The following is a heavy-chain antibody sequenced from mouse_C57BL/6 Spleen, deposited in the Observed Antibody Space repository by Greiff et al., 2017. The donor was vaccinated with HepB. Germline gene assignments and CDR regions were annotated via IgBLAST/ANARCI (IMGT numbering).Heavy chain of an antibody. Sequence: QVQLQQPGAELVKPGASVKLSCKASGYTFTSYWMQWVKQRPGQGLEWIGEIDPSDSYTNYNQKFKGKATLTVDTSSSTAYMQLSSLTSEDSAVYYCASRTWAYAMDYWGQGTSVTVSS. V-gene: IGHV1-50*01. J-gene: IGHJ4*01. CDR1: GYTFTSYW. CDR2: IDPSDSYT. D-gene: IGHD2-14*01. CDR3: ASRTWAYAMDY.